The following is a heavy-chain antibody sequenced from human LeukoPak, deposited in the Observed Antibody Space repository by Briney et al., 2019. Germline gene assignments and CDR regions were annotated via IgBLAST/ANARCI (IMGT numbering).Heavy chain of an antibody. D-gene: IGHD2-2*02. CDR3: AKVSPYHAFDI. Sequence: GGSLRLSCAASGFTFSTYGMHWVRQAPGKGLEWVAVISFDGSNKYYADSVKGRFTISRDNSNNTLYLQMNSLRAEDTAVYYCAKVSPYHAFDIWGQGTMATVSS. CDR1: GFTFSTYG. V-gene: IGHV3-30*18. J-gene: IGHJ3*02. CDR2: ISFDGSNK.